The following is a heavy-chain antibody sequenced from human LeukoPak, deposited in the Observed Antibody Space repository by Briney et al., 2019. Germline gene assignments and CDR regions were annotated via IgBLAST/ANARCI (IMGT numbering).Heavy chain of an antibody. CDR2: ISYDGSNK. CDR3: ASNPRRAYWFDP. Sequence: GGSLRLSCAASGFTFSSSAMHWVRQAPGKGLEWVAVISYDGSNKYYTDSVKGRFTISRDNSKNTLYVQMNSLRAEDTAVYYCASNPRRAYWFDPWGQGTLVTVSS. V-gene: IGHV3-30-3*01. J-gene: IGHJ5*02. D-gene: IGHD6-6*01. CDR1: GFTFSSSA.